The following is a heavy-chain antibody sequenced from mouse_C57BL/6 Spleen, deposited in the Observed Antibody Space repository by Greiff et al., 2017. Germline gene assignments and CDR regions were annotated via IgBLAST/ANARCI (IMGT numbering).Heavy chain of an antibody. J-gene: IGHJ1*03. CDR1: GFNIKDYY. CDR3: ARWDYYGSSHWYFDV. Sequence: VQLQQSGAELVKPGASVKLSCTASGFNIKDYYMHWVKQRTEQGLEWIGRIDPEDGETKYAPKFPGKATITADTSSNTAYLQLSSLTSEDTAVYYCARWDYYGSSHWYFDVWGTGTTVTVSS. D-gene: IGHD1-1*01. V-gene: IGHV14-2*01. CDR2: IDPEDGET.